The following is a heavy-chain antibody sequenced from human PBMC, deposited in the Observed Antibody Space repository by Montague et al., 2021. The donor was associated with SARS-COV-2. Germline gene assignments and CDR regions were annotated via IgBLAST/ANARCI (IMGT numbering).Heavy chain of an antibody. V-gene: IGHV4-4*02. CDR1: DVSLSSSTW. CDR2: TYLSGFT. J-gene: IGHJ4*02. D-gene: IGHD3/OR15-3a*01. Sequence: SETLSLTCVVSDVSLSSSTWWSWVRQSPGKGLEWVGETYLSGFTHYNPSVKSRVTISLDDSRSQFSLRLTSVTAAETAVYFCARGGLGNRGFDYWGQGALVTVSS. CDR3: ARGGLGNRGFDY.